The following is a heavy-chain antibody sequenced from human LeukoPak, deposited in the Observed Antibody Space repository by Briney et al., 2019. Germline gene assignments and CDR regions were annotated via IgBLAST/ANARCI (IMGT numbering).Heavy chain of an antibody. J-gene: IGHJ6*02. Sequence: PGGSLRLSCAASGFTFSSYWMHWVRQAPGKGLVWVSRINSGGSSITYADSVKGRFTISRDNAKNTLYLQMKSLRAEDTAVYYCARVGDSSGYYGYYYYYYGMDVWGQGTTVTVSS. CDR2: INSGGSSI. CDR1: GFTFSSYW. V-gene: IGHV3-74*01. CDR3: ARVGDSSGYYGYYYYYYGMDV. D-gene: IGHD3-22*01.